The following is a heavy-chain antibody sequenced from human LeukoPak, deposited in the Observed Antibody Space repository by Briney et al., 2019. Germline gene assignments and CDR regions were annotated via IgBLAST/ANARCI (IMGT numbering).Heavy chain of an antibody. Sequence: GGSLRLSGAASGFTFRSYWMHWVRQAPGKGLVWVSRIDADGRNTNYADTVKGRFTISRDNAKNTLFLQMNSLRAEDTAVYYCVRVNPNIDWYFDLWGRGTLVTVSS. J-gene: IGHJ2*01. CDR1: GFTFRSYW. CDR2: IDADGRNT. D-gene: IGHD5-12*01. CDR3: VRVNPNIDWYFDL. V-gene: IGHV3-74*01.